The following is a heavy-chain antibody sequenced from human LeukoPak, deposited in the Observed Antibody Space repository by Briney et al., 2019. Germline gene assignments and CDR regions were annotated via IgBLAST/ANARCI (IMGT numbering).Heavy chain of an antibody. CDR3: AKMAREDYVWGSYRGYNWFDP. V-gene: IGHV3-23*01. D-gene: IGHD3-16*02. CDR2: ISGSGGST. Sequence: GGSLRLSCAASGFTFSSYAMSWVRQAPGKGLEWVSAISGSGGSTYYADSVKGRFTISRDNSKNTLYLQMNSLRAEDTAVYYCAKMAREDYVWGSYRGYNWFDPWGQGTLVTVSS. CDR1: GFTFSSYA. J-gene: IGHJ5*02.